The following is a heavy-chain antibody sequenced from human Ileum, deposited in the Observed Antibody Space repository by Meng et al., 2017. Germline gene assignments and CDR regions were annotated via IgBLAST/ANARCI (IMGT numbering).Heavy chain of an antibody. V-gene: IGHV4-4*02. CDR1: GGSISISNW. CDR2: IYHTGGT. Sequence: QVQLQESGPGLVKPSGTLPLTCAVSGGSISISNWWTWVRQPPGKGLAWIGEIYHTGGTNYNPSLKRRVTISVDKSKNQFSLEVTSVTAADTAVYYCARVRCASVSCYGDSYFDYWGQGILVTVSS. CDR3: ARVRCASVSCYGDSYFDY. D-gene: IGHD2-15*01. J-gene: IGHJ4*02.